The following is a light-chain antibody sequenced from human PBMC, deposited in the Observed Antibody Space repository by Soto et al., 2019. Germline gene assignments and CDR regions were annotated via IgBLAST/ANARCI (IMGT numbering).Light chain of an antibody. V-gene: IGKV1-5*03. CDR2: KAS. J-gene: IGKJ1*01. CDR1: HSIRGY. Sequence: DIPMTQSPSTLSASVGDRVTITCRASHSIRGYLTWYQHKPGKAPELLIYKASNLQSGVPSRFSGSGSGTEFTLTISSLQPDDFAAYYCQQYNSFPWTFGQGTKVEIK. CDR3: QQYNSFPWT.